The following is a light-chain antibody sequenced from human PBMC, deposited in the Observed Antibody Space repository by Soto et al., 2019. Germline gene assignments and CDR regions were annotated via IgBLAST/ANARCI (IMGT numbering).Light chain of an antibody. Sequence: QSALTQPPSASGSPGQSVTISCTGTSGVSWYQQHPGKAPKLLIYEVSNRPSGVSNRFSGSKSGNTASLTISGLQAEDEADYYCSSYTSSSTLVFGGGTKLTVL. V-gene: IGLV2-14*01. CDR2: EVS. CDR3: SSYTSSSTLV. CDR1: SGV. J-gene: IGLJ3*02.